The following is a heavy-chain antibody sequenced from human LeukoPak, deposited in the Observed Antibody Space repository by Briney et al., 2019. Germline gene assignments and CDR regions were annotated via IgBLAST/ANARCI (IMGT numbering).Heavy chain of an antibody. J-gene: IGHJ5*02. V-gene: IGHV4-34*01. Sequence: SETLSLTCAVYGGSFSGYYWSWIRQPPGKGLEWIGEINHSGSTNYNPSLKSRVTISVDTSKNQFSLKLSSVTAADTAVYYCARGIHIVVVTAIMRGPPWFGPWGQGTLVTVSS. CDR1: GGSFSGYY. CDR2: INHSGST. D-gene: IGHD2-21*02. CDR3: ARGIHIVVVTAIMRGPPWFGP.